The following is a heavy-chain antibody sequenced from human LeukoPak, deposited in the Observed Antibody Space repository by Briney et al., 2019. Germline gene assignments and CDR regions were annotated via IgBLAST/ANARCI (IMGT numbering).Heavy chain of an antibody. Sequence: ASVKVSFTASGYTFTIYYIHWVRQAPGQGLEWMGFINPSGGSTNYAQKFQGRVTMTRDTSTSTVYMELSSLRSEDTAVYYCARGPRITLIRGGQWYYYMDVWGKGTTVTISS. CDR1: GYTFTIYY. J-gene: IGHJ6*03. CDR2: INPSGGST. V-gene: IGHV1-46*01. D-gene: IGHD3-10*01. CDR3: ARGPRITLIRGGQWYYYMDV.